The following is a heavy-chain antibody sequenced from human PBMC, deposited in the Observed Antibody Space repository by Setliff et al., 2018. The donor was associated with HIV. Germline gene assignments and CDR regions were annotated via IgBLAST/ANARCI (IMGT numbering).Heavy chain of an antibody. CDR2: ISAYNGNT. J-gene: IGHJ5*02. D-gene: IGHD2-15*01. Sequence: ASVKVSCKASGYTFTSYGISWVRQAPGQGLEWMGWISAYNGNTNYAQKLKGRVTMTTDTSTSTAYMEVRSLRSDDTAVYYCARGPEGYCGSGTCYLFGGLDPWGQGTLVTVSS. CDR3: ARGPEGYCGSGTCYLFGGLDP. V-gene: IGHV1-18*01. CDR1: GYTFTSYG.